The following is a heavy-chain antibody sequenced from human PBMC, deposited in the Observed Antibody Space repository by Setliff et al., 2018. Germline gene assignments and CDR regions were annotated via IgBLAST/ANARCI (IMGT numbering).Heavy chain of an antibody. Sequence: ASVKVSCKTSGFRFTSFGFSWVRQAPGQGLEWMGWISTYSGETNYAQKFQDRLTVTADTSTKTTYMELRSLTSDDTAVYFCTRSRGPRVVLAADFDFWGQGTPVTVSS. D-gene: IGHD3-16*01. V-gene: IGHV1-18*01. CDR3: TRSRGPRVVLAADFDF. CDR1: GFRFTSFG. CDR2: ISTYSGET. J-gene: IGHJ4*02.